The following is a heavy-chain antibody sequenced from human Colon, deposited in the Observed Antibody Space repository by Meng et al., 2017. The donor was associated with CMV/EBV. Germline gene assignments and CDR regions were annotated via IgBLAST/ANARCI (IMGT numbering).Heavy chain of an antibody. D-gene: IGHD3-10*01. CDR2: INSHDVAT. V-gene: IGHV1-46*01. Sequence: QTQLVQSVAAVKKPGASVKISCIPAGSTCASHYFHLVRQAPGKGLDWMGLINSHDVATLLAPKFQGELTLTRDMSPRTVYLEMRGLREEDTALYYCARDGSWGWGGMQYWGQGTLVTVSS. CDR3: ARDGSWGWGGMQY. J-gene: IGHJ4*02. CDR1: GSTCASHY.